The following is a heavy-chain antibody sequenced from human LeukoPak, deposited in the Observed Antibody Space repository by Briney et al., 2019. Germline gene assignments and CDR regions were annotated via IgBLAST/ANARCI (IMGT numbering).Heavy chain of an antibody. CDR1: GGSISSYY. CDR3: ARDTITIFGVVYWFDP. J-gene: IGHJ5*02. D-gene: IGHD3-3*01. V-gene: IGHV4-4*07. Sequence: PSETLSLTCTVSGGSISSYYWTWIRQPAGKGLEWIGRIYTTGSTNYNPSLNSRVTMSVDTSKNQFSLKLSFVTAADTAVYYCARDTITIFGVVYWFDPWGQGTLVTVSS. CDR2: IYTTGST.